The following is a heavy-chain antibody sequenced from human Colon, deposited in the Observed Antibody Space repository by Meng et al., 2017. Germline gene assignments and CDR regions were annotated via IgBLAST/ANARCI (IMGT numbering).Heavy chain of an antibody. CDR1: GDAVTSGGYY. CDR3: ARGNGYSYGPFDY. V-gene: IGHV4-31*03. J-gene: IGHJ4*02. D-gene: IGHD5-18*01. Sequence: LRLSCTVSGDAVTSGGYYWSWIRQHPGKGLEWIGYVYPSGNTYYNPPLESRNTISLDTSKNQFSLNLTSVTAADTAVYFCARGNGYSYGPFDYWGQGTLVTVSS. CDR2: VYPSGNT.